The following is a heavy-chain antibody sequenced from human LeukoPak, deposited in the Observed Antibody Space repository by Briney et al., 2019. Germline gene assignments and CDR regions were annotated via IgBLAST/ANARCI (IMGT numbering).Heavy chain of an antibody. J-gene: IGHJ4*02. V-gene: IGHV1-8*01. CDR2: MNPNSGNT. Sequence: ASVTVSCTASGYTFTSYDINWVRQATGQGLEWMGWMNPNSGNTGYAQKFQGRVTMTRNTSISTAYMELSSLRSEDTAVYYCARVKSCSSTSCYRHFDYWGQGTLVTVSS. D-gene: IGHD2-2*01. CDR1: GYTFTSYD. CDR3: ARVKSCSSTSCYRHFDY.